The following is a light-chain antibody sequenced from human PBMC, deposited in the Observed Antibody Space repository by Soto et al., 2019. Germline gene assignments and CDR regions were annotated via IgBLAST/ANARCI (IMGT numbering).Light chain of an antibody. CDR2: DAS. Sequence: EIVLTQSPGTLSLSPGDRATLSCRASQSVNNSCLAWYQQKSGQAPRLLIYDASLRASDIPARFSGSGSGTDFTLTISGLEPEDCGMYYCHHYGKSPRGTFGGGTKVEI. J-gene: IGKJ4*01. V-gene: IGKV3-20*01. CDR3: HHYGKSPRGT. CDR1: QSVNNSC.